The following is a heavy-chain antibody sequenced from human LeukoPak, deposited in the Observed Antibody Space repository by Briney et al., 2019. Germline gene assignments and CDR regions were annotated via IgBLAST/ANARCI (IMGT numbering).Heavy chain of an antibody. CDR1: GFTVSSNY. Sequence: GGSLRLSCAASGFTVSSNYMSWIRQAPGKGLEWVSVIYSGGSTYYADSVKGRFTISRDNSKNTLYLQMNSLRAEDTAVYYCLTRSTDYWGQGTLVTVSS. CDR3: LTRSTDY. D-gene: IGHD3-9*01. J-gene: IGHJ4*02. CDR2: IYSGGST. V-gene: IGHV3-53*01.